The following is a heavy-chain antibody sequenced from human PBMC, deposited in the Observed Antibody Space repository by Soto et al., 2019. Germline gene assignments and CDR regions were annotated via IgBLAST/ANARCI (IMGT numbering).Heavy chain of an antibody. Sequence: SETLSLTCTVSGGTISSSSYYWGWIRQPPGKGLEWIGYIYYSGSTNYNPSLKSRVTISVDTSKNQFSLKLSSVTAADTAVYYCARTHYYDSSGPEFDYWGQGTLVTVSS. CDR1: GGTISSSSYY. V-gene: IGHV4-61*05. CDR3: ARTHYYDSSGPEFDY. D-gene: IGHD3-22*01. CDR2: IYYSGST. J-gene: IGHJ4*02.